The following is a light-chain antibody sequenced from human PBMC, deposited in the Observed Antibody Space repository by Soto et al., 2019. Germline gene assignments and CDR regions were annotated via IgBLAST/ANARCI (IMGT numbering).Light chain of an antibody. CDR2: GDK. V-gene: IGLV3-1*01. J-gene: IGLJ2*01. CDR1: KLGDKY. Sequence: SYELTQPPSVSVSPGQTASITCSGDKLGDKYAFWYQQKPGQSPVLVIYGDKKRPSGIPERFSGSNSGDTATLTISGTQAMDEADYYCQAWDTSTVVFGGGTKLTVL. CDR3: QAWDTSTVV.